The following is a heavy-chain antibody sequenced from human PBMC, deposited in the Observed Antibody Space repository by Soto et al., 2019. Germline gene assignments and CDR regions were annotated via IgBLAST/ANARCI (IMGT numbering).Heavy chain of an antibody. CDR1: GDSVSSSSAA. V-gene: IGHV6-1*01. CDR3: AGVVWFRGMDV. D-gene: IGHD3-16*01. CDR2: AYYRSKWIH. J-gene: IGHJ6*02. Sequence: SQTLSLTCDISGDSVSSSSAAWNWIRQSPSRGLEWLGRAYYRSKWIHEYTVSMESRITINPDTSKNQFSLHIYSVTPEDTAVYYCAGVVWFRGMDVWGQGTPVTVSS.